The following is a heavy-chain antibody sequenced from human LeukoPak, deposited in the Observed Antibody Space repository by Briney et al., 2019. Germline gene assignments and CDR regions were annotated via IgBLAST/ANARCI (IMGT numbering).Heavy chain of an antibody. V-gene: IGHV3-53*01. CDR2: IYSGGST. Sequence: PGGSLRPSCAASGFTVSSNYMSWVRQAPGKGLEWVSVIYSGGSTYYADSVKGRFTISRDNSKNTLYLQMNSLRAEDTAVYYCAREDGKYYYYGMDVWGQGTTVTVSS. CDR1: GFTVSSNY. CDR3: AREDGKYYYYGMDV. J-gene: IGHJ6*02.